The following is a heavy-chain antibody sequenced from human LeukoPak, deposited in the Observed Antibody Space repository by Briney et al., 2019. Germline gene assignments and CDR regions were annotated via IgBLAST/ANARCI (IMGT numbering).Heavy chain of an antibody. V-gene: IGHV1-2*02. D-gene: IGHD6-19*01. Sequence: GASVKVSCKTSGYTFTGYYIHWGRQAPGQGLEWMGWISPDNGDTNYAQNFQGRVTMTRDTSISTAYMGLSRLNYDDTAVYYCSRRMPVAATFDYWGQGTLVTVSS. J-gene: IGHJ4*02. CDR3: SRRMPVAATFDY. CDR1: GYTFTGYY. CDR2: ISPDNGDT.